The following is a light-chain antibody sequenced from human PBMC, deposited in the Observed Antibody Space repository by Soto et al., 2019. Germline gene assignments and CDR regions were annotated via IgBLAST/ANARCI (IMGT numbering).Light chain of an antibody. V-gene: IGKV3-20*01. Sequence: IVTTQSPATLSLSPGDRATLSGMASRGISSNLAWYQQKPGQAPRLLIDGASSRTTGVPDRFSGSGSGTDFTLTISRLEPEDFAVYYCQHYRSAPFTFGPGTKVDIK. J-gene: IGKJ3*01. CDR2: GAS. CDR3: QHYRSAPFT. CDR1: RGISSN.